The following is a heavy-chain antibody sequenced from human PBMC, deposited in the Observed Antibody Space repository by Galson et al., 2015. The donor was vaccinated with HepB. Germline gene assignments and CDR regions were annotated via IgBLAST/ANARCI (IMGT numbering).Heavy chain of an antibody. CDR1: GFTFRRSG. Sequence: SLRLSCAASGFTFRRSGMHWVRQTPGKGLEWVAVIWHDGSNQFHAKSVKGRFTVSRDNSKNTLYLQMNSLRGDDTAMYFCARGANWGSGHHAFDLWGRGTKVTVSS. CDR3: ARGANWGSGHHAFDL. V-gene: IGHV3-33*01. D-gene: IGHD7-27*01. CDR2: IWHDGSNQ. J-gene: IGHJ3*01.